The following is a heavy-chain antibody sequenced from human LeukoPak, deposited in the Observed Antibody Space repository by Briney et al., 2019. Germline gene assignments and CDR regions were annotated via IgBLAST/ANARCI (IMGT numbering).Heavy chain of an antibody. Sequence: ASVKVSSKASGYTFTSYDINWVRQATGQGLEWMGWMNPNSGNTGYAQKFQGRVTMTTDTSTSTAYMELRSLRSDDTAVYYCARIAAAGNAFDIWGQGTMVTVSS. V-gene: IGHV1-8*01. CDR3: ARIAAAGNAFDI. CDR2: MNPNSGNT. CDR1: GYTFTSYD. J-gene: IGHJ3*02. D-gene: IGHD6-13*01.